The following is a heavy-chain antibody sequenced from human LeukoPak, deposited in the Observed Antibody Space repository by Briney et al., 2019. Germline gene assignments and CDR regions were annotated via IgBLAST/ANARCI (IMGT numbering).Heavy chain of an antibody. D-gene: IGHD3-16*02. CDR1: GFAFSSYE. CDR2: ISGGGDTM. J-gene: IGHJ3*01. Sequence: GGSLRLSCAASGFAFSSYEVNWVRQAPGKGPEWISYISGGGDTMYYADSVKGRFTISRDNSKNTLSLQMNSLRVEDTAIYYCAKDIQLSTWGLGTMVTVSS. CDR3: AKDIQLST. V-gene: IGHV3-48*03.